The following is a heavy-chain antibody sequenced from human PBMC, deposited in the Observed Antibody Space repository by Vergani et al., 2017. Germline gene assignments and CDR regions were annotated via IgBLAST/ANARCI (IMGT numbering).Heavy chain of an antibody. J-gene: IGHJ4*02. D-gene: IGHD6-13*01. CDR3: ARLKQQLATYYFDY. CDR1: GFTVSSNY. Sequence: VQLVESGGGVVQPGGSLRLSCAASGFTVSSNYMSWVRQAPGKGLEWVSVIYSGGSTYYADSVKGRFTISRDNSKNTLYLQMNSLRAEDTAVYYCARLKQQLATYYFDYWGQGTLVTVSS. V-gene: IGHV3-53*01. CDR2: IYSGGST.